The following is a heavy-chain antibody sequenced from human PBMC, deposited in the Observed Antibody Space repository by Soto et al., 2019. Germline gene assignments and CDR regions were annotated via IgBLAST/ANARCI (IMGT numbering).Heavy chain of an antibody. D-gene: IGHD3-3*01. V-gene: IGHV1-18*01. Sequence: GASVKVSCKASCYTFTQYGISWVRPAPGKRVEWIGLINIYKCNTNYAQKLQGRVTMTTDTSTSTSYMELRSLRSDDTAMYYCARDRITVFGVLTHGWFVPWGQGTLVTVSS. CDR1: CYTFTQYG. J-gene: IGHJ5*02. CDR3: ARDRITVFGVLTHGWFVP. CDR2: INIYKCNT.